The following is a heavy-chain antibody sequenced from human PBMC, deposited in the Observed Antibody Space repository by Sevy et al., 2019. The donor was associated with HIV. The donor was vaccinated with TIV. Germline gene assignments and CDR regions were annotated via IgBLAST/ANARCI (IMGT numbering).Heavy chain of an antibody. V-gene: IGHV3-30*04. J-gene: IGHJ4*02. CDR1: GFTFSSYA. CDR3: ARDLRVDLDY. CDR2: ISFDGRKT. Sequence: GGSLRLSCAASGFTFSSYAFHWVRQAPGKGLEWVAVISFDGRKTDYANSVKGRFTISKDNSKNTLQLLMSRLRGDDTAVYYCARDLRVDLDYWGQGTLVTVSS.